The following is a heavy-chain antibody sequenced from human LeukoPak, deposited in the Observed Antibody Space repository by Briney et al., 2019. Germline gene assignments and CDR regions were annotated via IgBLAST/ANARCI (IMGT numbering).Heavy chain of an antibody. CDR2: ISGSGGST. D-gene: IGHD3-9*01. J-gene: IGHJ4*02. CDR3: ARGRLDILTGYYRY. CDR1: GFTFSSYA. V-gene: IGHV3-23*01. Sequence: PGGSLRLSCAASGFTFSSYAMSWVRQAPGKGLEWVSAISGSGGSTYYADSVKGRFTISRDNSKNTLYLQMNSLRAEDTAVYYCARGRLDILTGYYRYWGQGTLVTVSS.